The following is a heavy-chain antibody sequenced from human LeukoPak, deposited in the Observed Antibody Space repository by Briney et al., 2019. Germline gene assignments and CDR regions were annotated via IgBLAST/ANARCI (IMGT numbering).Heavy chain of an antibody. CDR1: GYTFTSYG. D-gene: IGHD1-26*01. Sequence: ASVKVSCTTSGYTFTSYGISWVRQAPGQGLEWMGWISAYNGDTNFAQKVQDRVTMTTDTYTSTAYMELRSLRSDDTAVYFCARDPRVAATRVDYWGQGTLVTVSS. J-gene: IGHJ4*02. V-gene: IGHV1-18*01. CDR3: ARDPRVAATRVDY. CDR2: ISAYNGDT.